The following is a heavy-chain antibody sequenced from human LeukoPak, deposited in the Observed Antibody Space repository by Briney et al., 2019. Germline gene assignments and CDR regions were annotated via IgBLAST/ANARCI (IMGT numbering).Heavy chain of an antibody. CDR2: IKQDGSEK. CDR1: GFTFSSYR. V-gene: IGHV3-7*01. J-gene: IGHJ4*02. Sequence: PGGSLRLSCAASGFTFSSYRMSWVRQAPGKGLEWVANIKQDGSEKYYVDSVKGRFTISRDNAKNSLYLQINSLRAEDTAVYYCASEGPITNWGQGTLVTVSS. D-gene: IGHD3-3*01. CDR3: ASEGPITN.